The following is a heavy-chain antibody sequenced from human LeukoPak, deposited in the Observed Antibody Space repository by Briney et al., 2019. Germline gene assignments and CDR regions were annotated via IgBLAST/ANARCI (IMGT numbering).Heavy chain of an antibody. V-gene: IGHV4-39*07. CDR3: ARGRDLRDRFDY. CDR2: IYYSGST. CDR1: GGSISNSYY. J-gene: IGHJ4*02. Sequence: PSETLSLTCTVSGGSISNSYYWGWIRQPPGKGLEWIGSIYYSGSTYYNPSLKSRVTISVDTSKNQFSLKLSSVTAADTAVYYCARGRDLRDRFDYWGQGTLVTVSS.